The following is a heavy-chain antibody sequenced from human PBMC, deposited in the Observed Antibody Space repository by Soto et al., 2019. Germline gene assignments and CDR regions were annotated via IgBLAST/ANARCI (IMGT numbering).Heavy chain of an antibody. J-gene: IGHJ6*02. CDR1: GFTFSSYE. D-gene: IGHD2-15*01. V-gene: IGHV3-23*01. CDR3: AHRISFPRWSRSDYYGMDV. Sequence: GGSLRLSCAASGFTFSSYEMSWVRQAPGKGLEWVSFISASGLTTYFADSVKGRFAISRDNSRDTLYLQINSLRAEDTGVYYCAHRISFPRWSRSDYYGMDVWGQGTTVTVSS. CDR2: ISASGLTT.